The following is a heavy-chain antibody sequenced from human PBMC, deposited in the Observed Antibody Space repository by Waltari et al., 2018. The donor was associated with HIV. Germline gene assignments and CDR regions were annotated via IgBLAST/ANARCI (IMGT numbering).Heavy chain of an antibody. D-gene: IGHD5-18*01. CDR2: ISYDGNNR. V-gene: IGHV3-30*03. J-gene: IGHJ4*02. Sequence: QVQLVESGGGVVQPGTSLSLSCADSGFTFGDYGIHWVRQAPGKGLEWVAVISYDGNNRNHADSVKGRFSISRDNSKNTLYLQMNSLRVEDTAVYYCARGMGYGGSAEGFDYWGQGTLVTVSS. CDR1: GFTFGDYG. CDR3: ARGMGYGGSAEGFDY.